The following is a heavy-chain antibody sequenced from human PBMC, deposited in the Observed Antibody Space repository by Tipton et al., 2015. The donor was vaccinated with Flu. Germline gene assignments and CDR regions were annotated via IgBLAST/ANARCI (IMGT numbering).Heavy chain of an antibody. V-gene: IGHV4-61*02. J-gene: IGHJ3*02. CDR3: ARDRSGSSSYYGAFDI. CDR2: IYTSGST. D-gene: IGHD6-13*01. CDR1: GGSINSGSYY. Sequence: LRPSCTVSGGSINSGSYYWSWIRQPAGQGLQWIGRIYTSGSTNYNFSLNSRVTISVDTSKNQFYLRLTSVTAADTAIYYCARDRSGSSSYYGAFDIWGQGTMVNVSS.